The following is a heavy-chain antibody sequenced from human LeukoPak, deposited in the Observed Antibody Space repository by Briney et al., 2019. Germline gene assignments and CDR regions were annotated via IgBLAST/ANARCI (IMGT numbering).Heavy chain of an antibody. D-gene: IGHD2-2*01. J-gene: IGHJ5*02. CDR3: AKPRIVVGPAAIRGDWFDP. Sequence: PGGSLRLSCAASGFTFSSYGMHWVRQAPGKGLEWVAFIRYDGSNKYYADSVKGRFTISRDNSKNTLYLQMNSLRAEDTAVYYCAKPRIVVGPAAIRGDWFDPWGQGTLVTVSS. CDR2: IRYDGSNK. V-gene: IGHV3-30*02. CDR1: GFTFSSYG.